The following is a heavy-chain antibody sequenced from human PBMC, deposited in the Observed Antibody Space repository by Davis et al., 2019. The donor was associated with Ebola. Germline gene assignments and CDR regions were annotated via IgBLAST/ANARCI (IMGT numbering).Heavy chain of an antibody. Sequence: AASVKVSCKASGYTFTGYYMHWVRQAPGQGLEWMGRINPNSGNTGYAQKFQGRVTMTRNTSISTAYMELSSLRSEDTAVYYCARGLDYGDYHWFDPWGQGTLVTVSS. D-gene: IGHD4-17*01. CDR2: INPNSGNT. CDR1: GYTFTGYY. J-gene: IGHJ5*02. V-gene: IGHV1-8*02. CDR3: ARGLDYGDYHWFDP.